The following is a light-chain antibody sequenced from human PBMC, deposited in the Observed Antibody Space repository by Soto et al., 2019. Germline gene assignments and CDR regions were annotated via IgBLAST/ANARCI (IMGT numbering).Light chain of an antibody. CDR3: QQYDNHPFI. CDR2: DAS. V-gene: IGKV1-33*01. J-gene: IGKJ3*01. CDR1: QNIRTY. Sequence: DIQMTQSPSSLSASVGDRVTITCQASQNIRTYLNWYQQKPGQAPKLLIDDASNLGIGFSSRFSGWGYGTHFSFNINCLQPEGIETYYYQQYDNHPFIFRPGNKVENK.